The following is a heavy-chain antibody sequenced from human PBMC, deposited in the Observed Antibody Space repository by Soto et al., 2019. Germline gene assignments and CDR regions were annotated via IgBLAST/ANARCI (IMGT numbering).Heavy chain of an antibody. CDR2: IYYSGST. D-gene: IGHD3-22*01. CDR3: ASSLYYYCDYLGWFSP. CDR1: GGSISSYY. J-gene: IGHJ5*02. V-gene: IGHV4-59*08. Sequence: SETLSLTCTVSGGSISSYYWSWIRQPPGKGLEWIGYIYYSGSTNYNPSLKSRVTISVDTSKNQFSLKLSSVTAADTAVYYCASSLYYYCDYLGWFSPWGQGTPVTVSS.